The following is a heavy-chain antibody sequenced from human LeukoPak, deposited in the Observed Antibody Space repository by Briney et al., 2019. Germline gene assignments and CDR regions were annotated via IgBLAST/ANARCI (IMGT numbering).Heavy chain of an antibody. Sequence: GGSLRLSCAASGFTFRNYEMNWVRQAPGKGLERVSFISSGGSTIHYADSVKGRFTISRDNAKNSLYLQMNSLRAEDTAVYYCARDGRYCSGGFCYPHWGQGTLVTVSS. J-gene: IGHJ4*02. CDR1: GFTFRNYE. D-gene: IGHD2-15*01. V-gene: IGHV3-48*03. CDR2: ISSGGSTI. CDR3: ARDGRYCSGGFCYPH.